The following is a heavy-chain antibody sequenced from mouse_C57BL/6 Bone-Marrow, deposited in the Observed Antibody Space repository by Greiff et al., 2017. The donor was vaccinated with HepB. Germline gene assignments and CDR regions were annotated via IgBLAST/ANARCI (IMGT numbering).Heavy chain of an antibody. CDR3: ARDFPYYYGSSTFAY. CDR1: GFTFSSYA. J-gene: IGHJ3*01. Sequence: EVKLVESGGGLVKPGGSLKLSCAASGFTFSSYAMSWVRQTPEKRLEWVATISDGGSYTYYPDNVKGRFTISRDNAKNNLYLQMSHLKSEDTAMYYCARDFPYYYGSSTFAYWGQGTLVTVSA. V-gene: IGHV5-4*01. D-gene: IGHD1-1*01. CDR2: ISDGGSYT.